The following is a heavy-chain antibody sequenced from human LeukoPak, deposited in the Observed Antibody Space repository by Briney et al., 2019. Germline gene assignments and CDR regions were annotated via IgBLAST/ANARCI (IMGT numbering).Heavy chain of an antibody. CDR3: ARDGAEVYGRAFDY. D-gene: IGHD3-10*01. J-gene: IGHJ4*02. Sequence: SETLSLTSNVSGGSLSSYFWTWIRQPAGKGLEWIGRIHASGTTNYNSSLKSRVSMSVDTSKNKFSLKLTSVTAADTAVYFCARDGAEVYGRAFDYWGQRTLVSASS. CDR1: GGSLSSYF. V-gene: IGHV4-4*07. CDR2: IHASGTT.